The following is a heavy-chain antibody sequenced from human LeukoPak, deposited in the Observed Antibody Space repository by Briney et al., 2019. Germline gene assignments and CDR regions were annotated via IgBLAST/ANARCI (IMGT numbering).Heavy chain of an antibody. Sequence: GASVKVSCKASGYTFTSYGISWVRQAPGQGLEWMGWISADNGDTNYAQKLQGRVTMTTDTSTSTAYMELRGLRPDDTAVYYCARDRKVTMVRGVIAYWGQGTLVTVSS. CDR1: GYTFTSYG. CDR2: ISADNGDT. CDR3: ARDRKVTMVRGVIAY. V-gene: IGHV1-18*01. J-gene: IGHJ4*02. D-gene: IGHD3-10*01.